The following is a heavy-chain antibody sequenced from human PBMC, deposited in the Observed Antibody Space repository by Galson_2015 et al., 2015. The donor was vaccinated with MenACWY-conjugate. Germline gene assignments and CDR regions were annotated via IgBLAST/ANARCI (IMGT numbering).Heavy chain of an antibody. J-gene: IGHJ3*02. V-gene: IGHV3-7*03. D-gene: IGHD1-1*01. CDR2: IKQDGCEK. CDR1: GFTFSSFW. CDR3: ARDPRSYNNNWYPCAFDI. Sequence: SLRLSCAASGFTFSSFWMSWVRQAPGKGLEWVATIKQDGCEKYYVESVKGRITISRDNAKNSPFLQMNSLTGEDTAVYYCARDPRSYNNNWYPCAFDIWGQGTMVTVSS.